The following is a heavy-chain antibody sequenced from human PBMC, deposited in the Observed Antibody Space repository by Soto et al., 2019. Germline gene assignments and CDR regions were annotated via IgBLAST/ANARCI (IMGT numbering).Heavy chain of an antibody. J-gene: IGHJ4*02. D-gene: IGHD3-10*01. CDR1: GDTFSFYT. V-gene: IGHV1-69*02. Sequence: QVQLVQSGAELKKPGSSVKVSCKASGDTFSFYTINWVRQAPGLGLEWLGRVNPILSRSTYAQKFQGRVTSTADKSTSTAYREPCSPRSEDTAFYFCATSYGWGYRAFHYLAQGALVTVSS. CDR2: VNPILSRS. CDR3: ATSYGWGYRAFHY.